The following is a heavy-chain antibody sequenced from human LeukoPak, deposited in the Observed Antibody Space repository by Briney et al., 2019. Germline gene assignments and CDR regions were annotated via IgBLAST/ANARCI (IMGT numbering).Heavy chain of an antibody. CDR2: IRFDGSHK. Sequence: GGSLRLSCVASGFTFGTYGMHWVRQAPGKGLEWVAFIRFDGSHKYHADSVRGRFTISRDNSKNTVYLQMYSLRVDDTAVYYCARDTSYFDYWGQGTLVTVSS. CDR3: ARDTSYFDY. CDR1: GFTFGTYG. V-gene: IGHV3-30*02. J-gene: IGHJ4*02.